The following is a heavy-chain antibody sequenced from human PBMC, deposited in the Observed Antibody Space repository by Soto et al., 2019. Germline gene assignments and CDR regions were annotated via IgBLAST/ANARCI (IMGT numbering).Heavy chain of an antibody. CDR1: GGSISSGDYY. J-gene: IGHJ6*02. CDR3: ARWEAGWFGELPLYYGMDV. V-gene: IGHV4-30-4*01. Sequence: QVQLQESGPGLVQPSQTLSLTCTVSGGSISSGDYYWSWIRQPPGKGLEWIGYIYYSGSTYYNPSLKSRVTISVDTAKNQFSLKLSSVTAADTAVYYCARWEAGWFGELPLYYGMDVWGQGTTVTVSS. D-gene: IGHD3-10*01. CDR2: IYYSGST.